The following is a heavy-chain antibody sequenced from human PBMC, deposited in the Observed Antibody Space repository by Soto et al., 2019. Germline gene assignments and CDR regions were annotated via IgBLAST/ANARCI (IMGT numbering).Heavy chain of an antibody. CDR1: GFTFSSFW. V-gene: IGHV3-7*03. J-gene: IGHJ6*02. D-gene: IGHD2-2*02. CDR3: VRDGCSGNRCYIYGMDV. CDR2: IEGDGSAK. Sequence: GGSLRLSCAASGFTFSSFWMSWVRQAPGKGPEWVANIEGDGSAKNYLDSVKGRFTISRDNAKNSLYLQMSSLRAEDTAVYYCVRDGCSGNRCYIYGMDVWGQGTT.